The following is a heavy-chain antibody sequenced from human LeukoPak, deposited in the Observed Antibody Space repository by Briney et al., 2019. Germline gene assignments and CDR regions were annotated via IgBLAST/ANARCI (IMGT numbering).Heavy chain of an antibody. CDR1: GGSISGHF. J-gene: IGHJ1*01. V-gene: IGHV4-59*08. CDR3: AKIGGDSEH. Sequence: SENLSLTCTVSGGSISGHFWSWVRQPPGKGLEWIGHIYYSGSTTYNPSLKSRVTISVDTSKNQFSLKVSSVTAADTAVYFCAKIGGDSEHWGQGTLVTVSS. D-gene: IGHD2-21*02. CDR2: IYYSGST.